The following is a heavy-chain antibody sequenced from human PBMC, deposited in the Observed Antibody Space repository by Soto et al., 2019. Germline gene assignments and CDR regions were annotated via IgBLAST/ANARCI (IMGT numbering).Heavy chain of an antibody. V-gene: IGHV4-59*08. CDR3: ARRGPTARTTIFDH. CDR2: IYYSGST. CDR1: GGSISSYY. J-gene: IGHJ4*02. D-gene: IGHD6-6*01. Sequence: PSETLSLTCTVSGGSISSYYWSWIRQPPGKGLEWIGYIYYSGSTNYNPSLKSRVTISVDTSKNQFSLKLSSVTAADMAVYYCARRGPTARTTIFDHWGQGTLVTVSS.